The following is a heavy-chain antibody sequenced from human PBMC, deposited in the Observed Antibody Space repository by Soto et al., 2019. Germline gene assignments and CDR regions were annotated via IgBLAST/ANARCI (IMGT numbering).Heavy chain of an antibody. CDR3: ATDKVAFDM. V-gene: IGHV1-2*02. D-gene: IGHD3-9*01. Sequence: ASVKVSCKASGYIFTGYYIQWVRQAPVQGIVWLGCINNKTGGTKNAQKFQGRVTMTRDTSINTAYMEVSRLRSDDPAVYYCATDKVAFDMWGQGTMVTVSS. CDR1: GYIFTGYY. J-gene: IGHJ3*02. CDR2: INNKTGGT.